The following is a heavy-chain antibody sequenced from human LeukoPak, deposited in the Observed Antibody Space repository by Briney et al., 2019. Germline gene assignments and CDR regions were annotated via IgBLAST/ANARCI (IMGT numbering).Heavy chain of an antibody. V-gene: IGHV3-30*18. CDR2: ISYDGSNK. CDR3: AKDRDSSGWYSARTYDY. Sequence: GRSLRLSCAASGFTFSSYGMHWVRQAPGKGLEWVAVISYDGSNKYYADSVKGRFTISRDNSKNTLYLQMNSLRAEVTAVYYCAKDRDSSGWYSARTYDYWGQGTLVTVSS. CDR1: GFTFSSYG. J-gene: IGHJ4*02. D-gene: IGHD6-19*01.